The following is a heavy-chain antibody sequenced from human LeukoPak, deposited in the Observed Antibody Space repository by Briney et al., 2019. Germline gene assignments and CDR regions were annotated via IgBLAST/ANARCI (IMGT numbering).Heavy chain of an antibody. V-gene: IGHV4-4*07. J-gene: IGHJ4*02. CDR3: ARDGGGTGRPFDF. Sequence: TSETLSLTCTVSGGSISIYYWNWIRQPAGKGLEWIGRIYNTGGTNYNPSLKSRVTMSVDTSNNRLSLNLSPVTAADTAVYYCARDGGGTGRPFDFWGQGTLVTVSS. D-gene: IGHD1-26*01. CDR2: IYNTGGT. CDR1: GGSISIYY.